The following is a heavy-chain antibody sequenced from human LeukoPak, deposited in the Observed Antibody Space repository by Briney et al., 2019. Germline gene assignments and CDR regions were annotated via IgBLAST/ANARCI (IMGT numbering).Heavy chain of an antibody. CDR1: GFTISSYW. CDR3: ARDGSWLGDY. J-gene: IGHJ4*02. CDR2: IKQDGSEK. Sequence: PGGSLRLSCAASGFTISSYWMSWVRQAPGKGLEWVANIKQDGSEKSYVDSVKGRFTISRDNAKNSLYLQMNSLRVEDTAVYYCARDGSWLGDYWGQGTLVTVSS. V-gene: IGHV3-7*01. D-gene: IGHD2-15*01.